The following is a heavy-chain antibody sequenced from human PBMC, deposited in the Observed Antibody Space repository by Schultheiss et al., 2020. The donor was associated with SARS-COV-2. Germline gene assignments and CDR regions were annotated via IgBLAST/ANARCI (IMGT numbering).Heavy chain of an antibody. CDR3: ARPQLKMYSSSSNWFDP. V-gene: IGHV3-53*01. CDR1: GFTVSSNY. Sequence: GGSLRLSCAASGFTVSSNYMSWVRQAPGKGLEWVSVIYSGGSTYYADSVKGRFTISRDNSKNTLYLQMNSLRAEDTAVYYCARPQLKMYSSSSNWFDPWGQGTLVTVSS. CDR2: IYSGGST. D-gene: IGHD6-6*01. J-gene: IGHJ5*02.